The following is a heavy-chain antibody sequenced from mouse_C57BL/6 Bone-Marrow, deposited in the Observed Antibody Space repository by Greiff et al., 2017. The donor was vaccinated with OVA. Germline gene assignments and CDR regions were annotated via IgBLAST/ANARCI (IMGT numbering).Heavy chain of an antibody. CDR3: AREVNYGGDY. Sequence: QVQLKQSGAELARPGASVKLSCKASGYTFTSYGISWVKQRTGQGLEWIGEIYPRSGNTYYNEKFKGKATLTADKSSSTAYMELRSLTSEDSAVYFCAREVNYGGDYWGQGTSVTVSS. CDR2: IYPRSGNT. D-gene: IGHD1-1*01. CDR1: GYTFTSYG. J-gene: IGHJ4*01. V-gene: IGHV1-81*01.